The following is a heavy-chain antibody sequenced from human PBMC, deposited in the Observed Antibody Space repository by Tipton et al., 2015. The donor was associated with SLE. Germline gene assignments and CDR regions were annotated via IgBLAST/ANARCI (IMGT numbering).Heavy chain of an antibody. CDR1: GGSINSNY. J-gene: IGHJ4*02. CDR3: ARGGGSYYDY. Sequence: TLSLTCTVSGGSINSNYWSWLRQPPGKGLEYIGYIYYSGGTNHNPSLNNRVTISVDRSNNKFSLRVRSVTAADTAVYYCARGGGSYYDYWGQGTLVTVSS. V-gene: IGHV4-59*08. D-gene: IGHD1-26*01. CDR2: IYYSGGT.